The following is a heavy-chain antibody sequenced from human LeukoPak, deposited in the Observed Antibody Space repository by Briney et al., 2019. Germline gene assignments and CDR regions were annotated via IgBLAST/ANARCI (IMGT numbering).Heavy chain of an antibody. CDR2: MNPNSGNT. Sequence: ASVKVSCKASGYTFTSYDINWVRQATGQGLEWMGWMNPNSGNTGYAQKFQGRVTMTRNTSISTAYMELSSLRSEDTAVYYCARGGLGAMALLSPVMDVWGQGTTVTVSS. J-gene: IGHJ6*02. D-gene: IGHD1-26*01. CDR3: ARGGLGAMALLSPVMDV. CDR1: GYTFTSYD. V-gene: IGHV1-8*01.